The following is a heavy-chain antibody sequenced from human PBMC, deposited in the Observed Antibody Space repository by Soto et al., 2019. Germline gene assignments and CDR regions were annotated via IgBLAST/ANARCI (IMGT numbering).Heavy chain of an antibody. D-gene: IGHD4-4*01. J-gene: IGHJ4*02. Sequence: GGSLRLSCAASGFTFSNVWLSWVRQGPGKGLEWLGRIKSRTENETTDYASPARGRFIISRDDSKNMLYLQLNSLKSGDNYNALDYWGQGTPVTVSS. CDR3: Y. CDR1: GFTFSNVW. CDR2: IKSRTENETT. V-gene: IGHV3-15*01.